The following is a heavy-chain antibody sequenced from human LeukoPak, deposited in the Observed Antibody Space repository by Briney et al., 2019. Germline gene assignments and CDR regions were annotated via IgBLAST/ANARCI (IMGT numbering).Heavy chain of an antibody. V-gene: IGHV4-39*01. CDR3: ARHRCGYYDN. CDR1: GGSISSSGYY. J-gene: IGHJ4*02. Sequence: SETLSLTCIVSGGSISSSGYYWAWIRQPPGKGREWVGSIYYSGTTYYHPSLKGRVTIFLDTSRNHFSLKLTSVTAADTAVFFCARHRCGYYDNWGKGTRVTVSS. D-gene: IGHD2-21*01. CDR2: IYYSGTT.